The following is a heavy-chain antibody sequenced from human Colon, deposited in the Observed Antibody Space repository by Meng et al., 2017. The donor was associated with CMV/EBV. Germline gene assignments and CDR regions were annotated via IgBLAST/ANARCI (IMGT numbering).Heavy chain of an antibody. V-gene: IGHV3-74*01. Sequence: LSYAASGSTLRNYGVHSVRQAPGKGLDWVARINRDVNAVNYAGSVRGRFTISRDNAKNTAYLQMTSLRPEDTAVYYCASDFGGSDDYWGQGALVTVSS. CDR2: INRDVNAV. CDR1: GSTLRNYG. J-gene: IGHJ4*02. CDR3: ASDFGGSDDY. D-gene: IGHD3-10*01.